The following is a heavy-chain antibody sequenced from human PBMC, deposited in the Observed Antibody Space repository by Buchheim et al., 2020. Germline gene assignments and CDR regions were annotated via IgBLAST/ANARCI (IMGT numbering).Heavy chain of an antibody. CDR1: GGTFSSYT. D-gene: IGHD6-19*01. J-gene: IGHJ6*02. CDR3: ARDLGSSGPTYYYGMDV. V-gene: IGHV1-69*08. CDR2: IIPILGIA. Sequence: QVQLVQSGAEVKKPGSSVKVSCKASGGTFSSYTISWVRQAPGQGLEWMGRIIPILGIANYAQKFQGRVTITADKSTSTAYMELSSLRSEDTAVYYCARDLGSSGPTYYYGMDVWGQGTT.